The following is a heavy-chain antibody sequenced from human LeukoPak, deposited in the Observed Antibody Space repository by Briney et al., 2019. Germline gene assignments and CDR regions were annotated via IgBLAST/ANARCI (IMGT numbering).Heavy chain of an antibody. V-gene: IGHV3-7*01. Sequence: GGSLRLSCAASGIIVSNNYMNWVRQAPGKGLEWVANIKQDGSEKYYVDSVKGRFTISRDNAKNSLYLQMNSLRAEDTAVYYCARDPVLWFRESNFDYWGQGTLVTVSS. CDR1: GIIVSNNY. CDR2: IKQDGSEK. J-gene: IGHJ4*02. CDR3: ARDPVLWFRESNFDY. D-gene: IGHD3-10*01.